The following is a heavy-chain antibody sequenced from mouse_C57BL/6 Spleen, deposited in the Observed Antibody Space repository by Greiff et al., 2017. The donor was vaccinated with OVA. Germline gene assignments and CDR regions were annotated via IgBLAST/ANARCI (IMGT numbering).Heavy chain of an antibody. CDR3: VRPSYAMDY. Sequence: EVKLMESGGGLVQPKGSLKLSCAASGFSFNTYAMNWVRQAPGKGLEWVARIRSKSNNYATYYADSVKDRFTISRDDSESMLYLQMNNLKTEDTAMYYCVRPSYAMDYWGQGTSVTVSS. J-gene: IGHJ4*01. V-gene: IGHV10-1*01. CDR1: GFSFNTYA. CDR2: IRSKSNNYAT.